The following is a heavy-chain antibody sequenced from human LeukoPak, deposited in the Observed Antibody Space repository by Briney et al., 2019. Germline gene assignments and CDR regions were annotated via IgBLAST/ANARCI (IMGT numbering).Heavy chain of an antibody. J-gene: IGHJ4*02. CDR3: ARIMTTVTTVEY. D-gene: IGHD4-17*01. CDR2: IKSKTDGGTT. V-gene: IGHV3-15*01. CDR1: GFTFDNAW. Sequence: PGGSLRLSCVASGFTFDNAWMSWVRQAPGKGLEWVGRIKSKTDGGTTDYAAPVKGRFTISRDDVENTLYLQMNSLRAEDTAVYYCARIMTTVTTVEYWGQGTLVTVSS.